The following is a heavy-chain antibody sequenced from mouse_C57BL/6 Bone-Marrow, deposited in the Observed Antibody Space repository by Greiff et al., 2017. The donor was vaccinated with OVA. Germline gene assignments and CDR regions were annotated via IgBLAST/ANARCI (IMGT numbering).Heavy chain of an antibody. D-gene: IGHD1-1*01. V-gene: IGHV5-17*01. CDR3: ATYGSSYGYEY. CDR1: GFTFSDYG. CDR2: ISSGSSTI. J-gene: IGHJ2*01. Sequence: EVKLVESGGGLVKPGGSLTLSCAASGFTFSDYGMHWFRQAPEKGLEWVAYISSGSSTIYYADTVKGRFTISRDNAKNTLFLQMTSLRSEDTAMYYCATYGSSYGYEYWGQGTTLTAS.